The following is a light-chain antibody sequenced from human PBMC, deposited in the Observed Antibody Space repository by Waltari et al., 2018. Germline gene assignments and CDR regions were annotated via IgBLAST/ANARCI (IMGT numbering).Light chain of an antibody. Sequence: EIVLTQSPDTLSLSPGERATISCRASQSDGSSLAWYQQKPGQAPGLLIFGASNRATGIPDRFSGSGSGTDFSLTISRLEPEDFAVYYCQHYVALPATFGQGTKVEIK. CDR2: GAS. CDR1: QSDGSS. J-gene: IGKJ1*01. CDR3: QHYVALPAT. V-gene: IGKV3-20*01.